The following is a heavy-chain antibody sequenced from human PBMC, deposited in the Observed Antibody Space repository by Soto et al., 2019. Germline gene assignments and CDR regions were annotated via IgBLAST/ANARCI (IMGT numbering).Heavy chain of an antibody. CDR3: ARWGTTAGFDL. V-gene: IGHV3-30*19. Sequence: QVQLVESGGGVVQPGTSLRLSCAASGFRFKSFVMHWVRQAPGKGLEWVAFTSYDGNNKDYGDSVKGRFTVSRDNPQNTLHLQRDFLRPEDTALYYCARWGTTAGFDLWGQGTLVSVSS. J-gene: IGHJ4*02. D-gene: IGHD3-16*01. CDR1: GFRFKSFV. CDR2: TSYDGNNK.